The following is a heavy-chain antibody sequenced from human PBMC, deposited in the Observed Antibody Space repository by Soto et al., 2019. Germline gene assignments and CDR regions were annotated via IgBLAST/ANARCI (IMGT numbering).Heavy chain of an antibody. Sequence: QVQLMESGGGVVQPGRSLRLSCAASGFTFSSYGMHWVRQAPGKGLEWVAVISYDGSNKYYADSVKGRFTISRDNSKNTLYLQMNSLRAEDTAVYYCAKEDRILPLPDAFDIWGQGTMVTVSS. J-gene: IGHJ3*02. CDR2: ISYDGSNK. V-gene: IGHV3-30*18. CDR3: AKEDRILPLPDAFDI. CDR1: GFTFSSYG. D-gene: IGHD5-18*01.